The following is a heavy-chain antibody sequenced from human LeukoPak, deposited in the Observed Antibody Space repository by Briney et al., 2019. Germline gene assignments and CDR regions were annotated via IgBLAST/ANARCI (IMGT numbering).Heavy chain of an antibody. CDR1: GFTFSSYG. V-gene: IGHV3-30*02. CDR3: AKDAAHGSGSYYEPYFDY. Sequence: GGSLRLSCAASGFTFSSYGMHWVPQAPGKGLECVSFIRYDGSNKYYADSVKGRFTISRDNSKNTLYLQMNSLRAEDTAVYYCAKDAAHGSGSYYEPYFDYWGQGTLVTVSS. J-gene: IGHJ4*02. CDR2: IRYDGSNK. D-gene: IGHD3-10*01.